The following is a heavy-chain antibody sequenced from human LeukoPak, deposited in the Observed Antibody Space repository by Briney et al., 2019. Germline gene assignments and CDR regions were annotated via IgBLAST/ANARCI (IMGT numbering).Heavy chain of an antibody. CDR1: GFTFSSYA. CDR2: ISGSGGST. D-gene: IGHD5-12*01. CDR3: ASGISGYDEFDY. J-gene: IGHJ4*02. V-gene: IGHV3-23*01. Sequence: GGSLRLSCAASGFTFSSYAMSWVRQAPGKGLEWVSAISGSGGSTYYADSVKGRFTISRDNSKNTLYLQMNSLRAEDTAVYYCASGISGYDEFDYWGQGTLVTVSS.